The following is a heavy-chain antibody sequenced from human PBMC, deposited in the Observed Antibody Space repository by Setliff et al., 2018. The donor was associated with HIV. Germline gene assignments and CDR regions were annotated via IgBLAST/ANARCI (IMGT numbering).Heavy chain of an antibody. CDR3: TRHSTDPWSLLDY. CDR2: IRSKGYGSAT. D-gene: IGHD1-1*01. Sequence: PGGSLRLSCAASGFTFSGSAMHWVRQASGKGLEWVGRIRSKGYGSATAYAASVKGRFTISRDDSKNTAYLQMVSLKTEDTAVYYCTRHSTDPWSLLDYWGQGTLVTVSS. CDR1: GFTFSGSA. V-gene: IGHV3-73*01. J-gene: IGHJ4*02.